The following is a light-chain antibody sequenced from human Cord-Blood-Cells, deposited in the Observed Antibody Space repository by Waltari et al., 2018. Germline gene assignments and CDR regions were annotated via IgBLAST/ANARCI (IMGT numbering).Light chain of an antibody. CDR1: QSISSY. J-gene: IGKJ4*01. CDR3: QQSYSTPPT. CDR2: AAS. V-gene: IGKV1-39*01. Sequence: DIPMTPSPSSLSASVGDTVTITCRASQSISSYLNWYQQKPGKAPKLLIYAASSLQSGVPSRFSGSGSGTDFTLTISSLQPEDFATYYCQQSYSTPPTFGGGTKVEIK.